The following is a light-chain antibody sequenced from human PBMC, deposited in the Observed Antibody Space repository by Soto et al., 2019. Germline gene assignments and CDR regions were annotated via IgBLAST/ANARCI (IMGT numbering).Light chain of an antibody. Sequence: QSVLTQPPSVSGAPGQRITISCTGNSSNIGATYDVHWYQQLPGTAPKLLIYGTINRPSGVPDRFSASKSDTSASLAISGLQAEDEAEYYCQSFDNSLRGYVFGGGTKVTVL. CDR3: QSFDNSLRGYV. CDR2: GTI. J-gene: IGLJ1*01. CDR1: SSNIGATYD. V-gene: IGLV1-40*01.